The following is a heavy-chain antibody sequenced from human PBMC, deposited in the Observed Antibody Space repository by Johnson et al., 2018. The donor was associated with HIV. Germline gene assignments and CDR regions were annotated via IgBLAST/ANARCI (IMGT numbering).Heavy chain of an antibody. V-gene: IGHV3-33*01. D-gene: IGHD5-24*01. CDR2: IWYDGSNT. Sequence: QVQLVESGGGVVQPGRSLRLSCAASGFTFSSYGMHWVRQAPGKGLEWVAVIWYDGSNTYYVDSVKGRFTISRDNAKNSLYLQMNSLRAEDTAGYYCAREVRRWLQFDAFDIWGQGTMVTVSS. CDR1: GFTFSSYG. J-gene: IGHJ3*02. CDR3: AREVRRWLQFDAFDI.